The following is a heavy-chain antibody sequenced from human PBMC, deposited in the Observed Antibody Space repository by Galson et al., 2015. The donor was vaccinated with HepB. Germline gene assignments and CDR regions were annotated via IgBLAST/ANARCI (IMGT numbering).Heavy chain of an antibody. CDR1: GFTFSHYA. CDR2: IWYDGSNQ. V-gene: IGHV3-33*01. CDR3: ARGPSSTSVRYFDY. Sequence: SLRLSCAASGFTFSHYAMHWVRQAPGKGLEWLAFIWYDGSNQYYVDSVKGRFTLSRDNSNDTLYLQMNSLRAEDTAVYYCARGPSSTSVRYFDYWGQGTLVTVSS. J-gene: IGHJ4*02. D-gene: IGHD6-6*01.